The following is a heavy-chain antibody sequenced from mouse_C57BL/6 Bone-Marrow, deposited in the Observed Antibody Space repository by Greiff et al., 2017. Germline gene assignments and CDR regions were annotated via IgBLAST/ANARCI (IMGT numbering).Heavy chain of an antibody. CDR2: IRLKSDNYAT. J-gene: IGHJ4*01. CDR1: GFTFSNYW. D-gene: IGHD2-1*01. V-gene: IGHV6-3*01. Sequence: EVQRVESGGGLVQPGGSMKLSCVASGFTFSNYWMNCVRQSPEKGLEWVAQIRLKSDNYATHYAESVKGRFTISRDDSKSSGYLQMNNLRAEDTGIYYCSIQYGNYDAMDYWGQGTSVTVSS. CDR3: SIQYGNYDAMDY.